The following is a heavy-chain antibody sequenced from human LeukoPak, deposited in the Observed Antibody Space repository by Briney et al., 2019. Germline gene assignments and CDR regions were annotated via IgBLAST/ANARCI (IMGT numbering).Heavy chain of an antibody. CDR3: ARQSFDWLQQYYFDY. D-gene: IGHD3-9*01. V-gene: IGHV4-39*01. CDR1: GGSISSSSYY. Sequence: SETLSLTCTVSGGSISSSSYYWGWIRQPPGKGLEWIGSIYYSGSTYYNPSLKSRATISVDTSKNQFSLKLSSVTAADTAVYYCARQSFDWLQQYYFDYWGQGTLVTVSS. CDR2: IYYSGST. J-gene: IGHJ4*02.